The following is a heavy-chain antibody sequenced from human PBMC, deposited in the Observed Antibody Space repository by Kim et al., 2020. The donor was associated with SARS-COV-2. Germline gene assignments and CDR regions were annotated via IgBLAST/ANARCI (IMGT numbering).Heavy chain of an antibody. V-gene: IGHV4-39*01. Sequence: SETLSLTCTVSGGSISSSSYYWGWIRQPPGKGLEWIGSIYYSGSTYYNPSLKSRVTISVDTSKNQFSLKLSSVTAADTAVYYCARYSHGSGSCCWGQGTLVTVSS. CDR2: IYYSGST. J-gene: IGHJ4*02. CDR3: ARYSHGSGSCC. CDR1: GGSISSSSYY. D-gene: IGHD3-10*01.